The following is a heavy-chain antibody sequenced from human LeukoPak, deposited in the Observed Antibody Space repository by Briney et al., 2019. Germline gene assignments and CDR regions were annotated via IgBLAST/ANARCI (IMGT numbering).Heavy chain of an antibody. J-gene: IGHJ4*02. V-gene: IGHV1-2*02. D-gene: IGHD2-21*02. CDR1: GYTFTGYY. CDR2: INPNSGGT. CDR3: ARDPGKHCGGDCSGDY. Sequence: ASVKVSCKASGYTFTGYYMHWVRQAPGQALEWMGWINPNSGGTNYAQKFQGRVTMTRDTSISTAYMELSRLRSDDTAVYYCARDPGKHCGGDCSGDYWGQGTLVTVSS.